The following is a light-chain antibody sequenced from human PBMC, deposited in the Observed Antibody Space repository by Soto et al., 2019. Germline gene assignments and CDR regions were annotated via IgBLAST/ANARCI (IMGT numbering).Light chain of an antibody. CDR1: QSVSSSY. V-gene: IGKV3-20*01. Sequence: SPGTLSLSPGERATLSCRASQSVSSSYLAWYQQKPGQAPRLLIYGASSRATGIPDRFSGSGSGTDFTLTISRLEPEDFAVYYCQQYGSSPPISFGQGTRPEIK. CDR2: GAS. CDR3: QQYGSSPPIS. J-gene: IGKJ5*01.